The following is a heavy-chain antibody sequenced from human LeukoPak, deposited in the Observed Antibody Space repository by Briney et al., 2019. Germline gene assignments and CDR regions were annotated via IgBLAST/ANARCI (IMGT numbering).Heavy chain of an antibody. CDR3: ARTLTYCSGGSCYPWSNDAFDI. J-gene: IGHJ3*02. D-gene: IGHD2-15*01. V-gene: IGHV3-74*01. CDR1: GFSFSIYW. CDR2: ITSDGSTT. Sequence: PGGSLRLSCFASGFSFSIYWMHWVRQAPGKGLVWVSRITSDGSTTNYADSVKGRFTISRDNAKNSLYLQMNSLRAEDTAVYYCARTLTYCSGGSCYPWSNDAFDIWGQGTMVTVSS.